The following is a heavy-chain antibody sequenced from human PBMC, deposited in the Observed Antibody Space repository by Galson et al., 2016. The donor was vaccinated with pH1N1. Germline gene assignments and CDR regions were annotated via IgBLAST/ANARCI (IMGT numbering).Heavy chain of an antibody. D-gene: IGHD3-3*02. CDR2: IRSKVYGETT. CDR1: GFPFEEYH. V-gene: IGHV3-49*02. CDR3: IPFRWAHNWFDP. Sequence: SLRLSCATSGFPFEEYHIFWVRQAPEMGLEWVSFIRSKVYGETTEYAASVKGRFVISRANSKRVAYLQMNSLKTEDTAHYYCIPFRWAHNWFDPWGHGSPVIVSS. J-gene: IGHJ5*02.